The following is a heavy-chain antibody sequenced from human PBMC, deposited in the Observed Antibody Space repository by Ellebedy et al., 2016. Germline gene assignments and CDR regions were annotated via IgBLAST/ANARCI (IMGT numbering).Heavy chain of an antibody. CDR3: ARPGGSGWGTFDI. CDR2: IYPGDSDT. CDR1: GYSFAIYW. J-gene: IGHJ3*02. Sequence: GESLKISCKGFGYSFAIYWIAWVRQMPGKGLEWMGIIYPGDSDTRYSPSFQGQVTISADKSISTAYLHWSSLKASDTAMYYCARPGGSGWGTFDIWGQGAMVTVSS. D-gene: IGHD2-15*01. V-gene: IGHV5-51*01.